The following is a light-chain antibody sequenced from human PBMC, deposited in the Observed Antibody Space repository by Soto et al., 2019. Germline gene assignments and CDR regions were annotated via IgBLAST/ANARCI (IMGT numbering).Light chain of an antibody. CDR3: QSYDSSLSGSVV. J-gene: IGLJ2*01. Sequence: QPVLTQPPSVSGAPGQRVTNSCTGSSSNIGAGYDVHWYQQLPGTAPKLLIYGNSNRPSGVPDRFSGSKSGTSASLAITGLQAEDEADYYCQSYDSSLSGSVVFGGGTKLTVL. CDR1: SSNIGAGYD. CDR2: GNS. V-gene: IGLV1-40*01.